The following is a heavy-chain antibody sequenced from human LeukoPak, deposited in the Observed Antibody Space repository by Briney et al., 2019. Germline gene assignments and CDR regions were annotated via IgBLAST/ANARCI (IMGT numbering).Heavy chain of an antibody. CDR1: GFTFSSYW. V-gene: IGHV3-7*01. Sequence: GGSLRLSCAASGFTFSSYWMSWVRQAPGKGLEWVANIKQDGSEKCYVDSVKGRFTISRDNAKNSLYLQMNSLRAEDTAVYYCARVRDYDLNWFDPWGQGTLVTVSS. J-gene: IGHJ5*02. CDR2: IKQDGSEK. D-gene: IGHD4-17*01. CDR3: ARVRDYDLNWFDP.